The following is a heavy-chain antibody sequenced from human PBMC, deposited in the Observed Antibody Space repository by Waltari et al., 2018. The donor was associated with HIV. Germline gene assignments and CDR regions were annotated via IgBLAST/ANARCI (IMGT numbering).Heavy chain of an antibody. CDR3: ARGRTRFLEWLFPLDY. V-gene: IGHV1-2*04. J-gene: IGHJ4*02. CDR2: INPNSGGT. CDR1: GYTFTGYY. D-gene: IGHD3-3*01. Sequence: QVQLVQSGAEVKKPGASVKVSCKASGYTFTGYYMHWVRQAPGQGLEWMGWINPNSGGTNYAQKFQGWVTMTRDTSISTAYMELSRLRSDDTAVYYCARGRTRFLEWLFPLDYWGQGTLVTVSS.